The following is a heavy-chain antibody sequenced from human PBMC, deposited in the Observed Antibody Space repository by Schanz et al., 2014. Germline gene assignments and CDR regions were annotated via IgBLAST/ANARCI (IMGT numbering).Heavy chain of an antibody. CDR2: INTGVNT. D-gene: IGHD6-13*01. V-gene: IGHV3-23*04. Sequence: EVQLVESGGGLVQPGGSLRLSCAASGFTFGDYAMTWVRQAPGKGLEWVSAINTGVNTYYADSVKGRFTISRDNAKNTLYLQMNSLRAGDAAVYYCARGLIAAAGGAFDYWGQGTLVAVSA. J-gene: IGHJ4*02. CDR1: GFTFGDYA. CDR3: ARGLIAAAGGAFDY.